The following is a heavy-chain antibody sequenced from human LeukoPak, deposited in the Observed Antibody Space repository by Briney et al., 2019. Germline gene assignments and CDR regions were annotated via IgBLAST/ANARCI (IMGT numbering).Heavy chain of an antibody. CDR1: GFTFSSYS. D-gene: IGHD2-2*01. V-gene: IGHV3-21*01. J-gene: IGHJ4*02. Sequence: GGSLRLSCAASGFTFSSYSMNWVRQAPGKGLEWVSSISSSSSYIYYADSVKGRFTISRDNAKNSLYLQMNSLRAEDTAVYYCARDGQDIVVVPAANESYYFGYWGQGTLVTVSS. CDR2: ISSSSSYI. CDR3: ARDGQDIVVVPAANESYYFGY.